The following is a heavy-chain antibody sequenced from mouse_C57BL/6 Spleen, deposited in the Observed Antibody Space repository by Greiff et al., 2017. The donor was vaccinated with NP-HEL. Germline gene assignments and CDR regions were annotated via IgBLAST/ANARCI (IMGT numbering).Heavy chain of an antibody. Sequence: VQLQQPGAELVRPGSSVKLSCKASGYTFTSYWMDWVKQRPGQGLEWIGNIYPSDSETHYNQKFKDKATLTEDKSSSTAYMQLSSLTSEDSAVYYGAREGGTGYDMDYWGQGTSVTVSS. CDR2: IYPSDSET. CDR1: GYTFTSYW. CDR3: AREGGTGYDMDY. V-gene: IGHV1-61*01. J-gene: IGHJ4*01. D-gene: IGHD2-14*01.